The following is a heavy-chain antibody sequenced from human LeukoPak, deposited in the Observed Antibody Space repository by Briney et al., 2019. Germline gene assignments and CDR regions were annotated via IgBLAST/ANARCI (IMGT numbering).Heavy chain of an antibody. J-gene: IGHJ3*01. Sequence: GGSLRLSCAASGFTFSSYGMHWVRQAPGKGLEWVAFIRYDGSNKYYADSVKGRFTLSRDNSKNTLYLQMNSLRAEDTAVYYCAKDRYYGSGSPPAAWGQGTMVTVSS. CDR2: IRYDGSNK. D-gene: IGHD3-10*01. CDR3: AKDRYYGSGSPPAA. CDR1: GFTFSSYG. V-gene: IGHV3-30*02.